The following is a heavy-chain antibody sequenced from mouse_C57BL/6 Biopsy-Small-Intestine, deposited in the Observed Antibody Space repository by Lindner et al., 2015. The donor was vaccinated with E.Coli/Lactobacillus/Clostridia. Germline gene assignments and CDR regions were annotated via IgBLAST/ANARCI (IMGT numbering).Heavy chain of an antibody. CDR3: ASVGATSPNWALAY. CDR1: AYSFTVYW. J-gene: IGHJ2*02. Sequence: VQLQESGAELMKPGASVKFSCKAAAYSFTVYWIEWIKQRPGHGPEWIGEIFPGKGYTNYNEKFKGRATFTADTPSNTAYMQLSSLTTEDSAIYYRASVGATSPNWALAYWGQGTSLSVSS. D-gene: IGHD3-1*01. V-gene: IGHV1-9*01. CDR2: IFPGKGYT.